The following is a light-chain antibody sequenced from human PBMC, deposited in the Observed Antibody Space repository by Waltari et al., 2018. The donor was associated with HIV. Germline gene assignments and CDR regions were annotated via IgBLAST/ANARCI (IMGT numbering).Light chain of an antibody. CDR2: GAS. J-gene: IGKJ4*01. CDR3: QQSSTTPLT. V-gene: IGKV1-39*01. Sequence: DIQMTQSPSSLSAFVGDRVTITCRASQSISKFLNWYQQKPGRAPKLLISGASSLQSGVPSRFSGSGSGTEFTLTISSLQPEDFATYYCQQSSTTPLTFGRGSKVEIK. CDR1: QSISKF.